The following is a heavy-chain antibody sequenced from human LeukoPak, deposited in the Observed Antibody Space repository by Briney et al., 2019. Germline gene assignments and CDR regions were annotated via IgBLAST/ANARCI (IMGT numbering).Heavy chain of an antibody. J-gene: IGHJ6*03. CDR3: APLLRGQTRTRKWEPQPRLSYMDV. CDR1: GGSISSYY. D-gene: IGHD1-26*01. CDR2: IYYSGST. V-gene: IGHV4-59*12. Sequence: SETLSLTCTVSGGSISSYYWSWIRQPPGKGLEWIGYIYYSGSTNYNPSLKSRVTISVDTSKNQFSLKLSSVTAADTAVYYCAPLLRGQTRTRKWEPQPRLSYMDVWGKGTTVTVSS.